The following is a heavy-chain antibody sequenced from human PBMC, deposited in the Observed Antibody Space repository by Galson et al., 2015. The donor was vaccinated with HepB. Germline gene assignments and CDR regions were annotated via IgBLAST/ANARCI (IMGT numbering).Heavy chain of an antibody. CDR1: GDSVSSNSAV. V-gene: IGHV6-1*01. CDR3: ARGAWGDGDEGFYFDY. CDR2: TYYRSNWRK. J-gene: IGHJ4*02. Sequence: CAISGDSVSSNSAVWNWIRQSPSRGFEWLGRTYYRSNWRKDYALFVRSRIIINADISRNQISLKLTSVTAADTAVYYCARGAWGDGDEGFYFDYWGQGTLVTVSS. D-gene: IGHD4-17*01.